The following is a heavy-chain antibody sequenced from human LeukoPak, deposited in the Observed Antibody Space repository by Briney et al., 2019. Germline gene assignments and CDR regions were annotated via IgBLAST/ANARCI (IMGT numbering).Heavy chain of an antibody. CDR1: GGSFSDYY. J-gene: IGHJ5*02. CDR2: ISSSSSYI. CDR3: VVGEQWWFDP. Sequence: LSLTCAVYGGSFSDYYWSWIRQPPGMGLEWVSSISSSSSYIYYADSVKGRFTISRDNAKNSLYLQMNSLRAEDTAVYYCVVGEQWWFDPWGQGTLVTVSS. V-gene: IGHV3-11*06. D-gene: IGHD3-10*01.